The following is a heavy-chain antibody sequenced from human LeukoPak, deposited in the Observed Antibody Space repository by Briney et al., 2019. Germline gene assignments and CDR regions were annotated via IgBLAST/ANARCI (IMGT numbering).Heavy chain of an antibody. CDR1: GFIFSRYG. Sequence: TGGSLRLSCVAPGFIFSRYGMHWVRQAPGKGLEYVSAISNSGGSTYYANSVKGRFTISRDNSKNTLYLQMGSLRGEDMAVYYCARYDYGSGSFDYWGQGTLVTVSS. D-gene: IGHD3-10*01. J-gene: IGHJ4*02. V-gene: IGHV3-64*01. CDR3: ARYDYGSGSFDY. CDR2: ISNSGGST.